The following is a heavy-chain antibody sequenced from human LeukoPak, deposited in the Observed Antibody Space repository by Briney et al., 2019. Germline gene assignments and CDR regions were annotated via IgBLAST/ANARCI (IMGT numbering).Heavy chain of an antibody. V-gene: IGHV1-69*04. J-gene: IGHJ6*02. CDR3: ARDRRVAARPGTYYYYYYGMDV. Sequence: SVKVSCKASGGTFSSYAISWVRQAPGQGLKWMGRIIPIFGIANYAQKFQGRVTITADKSTSTAYMELSSLRSEDTAVYYCARDRRVAARPGTYYYYYYGMDVWGQGTTVTVSS. D-gene: IGHD6-6*01. CDR2: IIPIFGIA. CDR1: GGTFSSYA.